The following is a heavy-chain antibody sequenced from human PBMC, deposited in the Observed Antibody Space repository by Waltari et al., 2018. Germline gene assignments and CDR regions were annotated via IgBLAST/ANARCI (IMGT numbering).Heavy chain of an antibody. CDR3: VRLEGDFWSGYYKFDY. D-gene: IGHD3-3*01. V-gene: IGHV4-39*01. Sequence: QLQLQESGPGLVRPSETLSLSCSVSGGSIGSSSYYWAWIRQPPGKGLEGIGSMYYSGNTYYNPSLKSRVSISGDTSKNEFSLKLSSVTAADTAVYYCVRLEGDFWSGYYKFDYWGQGTLVTVSS. CDR2: MYYSGNT. J-gene: IGHJ4*02. CDR1: GGSIGSSSYY.